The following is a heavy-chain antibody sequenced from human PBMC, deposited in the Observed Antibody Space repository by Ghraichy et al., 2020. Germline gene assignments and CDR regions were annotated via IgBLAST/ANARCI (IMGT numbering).Heavy chain of an antibody. CDR3: VHVRRNYDPLTGYYPTFDY. J-gene: IGHJ4*02. CDR2: IYWNDDR. V-gene: IGHV2-5*01. D-gene: IGHD3-9*01. Sequence: SGPTLVKPTQTLTLTCTFSGFSFTTSRAGVAWIRQPPGKAPEWLALIYWNDDRRYNPFLLSRVTITKDTSRNQVVLTMTNVDPVDTATYFCVHVRRNYDPLTGYYPTFDYWGQGILVTVSS. CDR1: GFSFTTSRAG.